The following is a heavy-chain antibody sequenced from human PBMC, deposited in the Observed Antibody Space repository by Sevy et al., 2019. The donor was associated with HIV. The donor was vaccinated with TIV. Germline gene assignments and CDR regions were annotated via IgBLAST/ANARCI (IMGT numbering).Heavy chain of an antibody. J-gene: IGHJ5*02. V-gene: IGHV4-59*01. CDR3: ARSPSVPTQEDWFDP. Sequence: SETLSLTCTVSGGSISSYYWSWIRQPPGKGLEWIGYIYYSGSTNYNPSLKSRVTISVDTSKKQFSLKLSSVTAADTAVYYCARSPSVPTQEDWFDPWGQGTLVTVSS. D-gene: IGHD3-10*02. CDR2: IYYSGST. CDR1: GGSISSYY.